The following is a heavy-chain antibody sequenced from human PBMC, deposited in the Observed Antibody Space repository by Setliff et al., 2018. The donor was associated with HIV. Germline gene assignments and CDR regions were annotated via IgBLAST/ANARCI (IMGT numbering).Heavy chain of an antibody. Sequence: SETLSLTCTVSGGSINRSGYYWNWIRQPPGRGLEWIGYIHTSGRTKYNPSLKSRLTILVDTSKKQFSLRLTSVTAADTAVYYCSRAAYDAVDWLDPWGQGTLVTVSS. CDR2: IHTSGRT. J-gene: IGHJ5*02. D-gene: IGHD1-1*01. CDR1: GGSINRSGYY. V-gene: IGHV4-61*08. CDR3: SRAAYDAVDWLDP.